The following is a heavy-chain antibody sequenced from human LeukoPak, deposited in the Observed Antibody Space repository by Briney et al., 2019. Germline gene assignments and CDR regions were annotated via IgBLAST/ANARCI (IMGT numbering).Heavy chain of an antibody. J-gene: IGHJ6*02. CDR2: LGSAGDT. V-gene: IGHV3-13*04. CDR1: GFTFSRYD. D-gene: IGHD3-3*01. Sequence: PGGSLRLSCAASGFTFSRYDMNWVRQSPGRGLEWVSGLGSAGDTFYQASVKSRFTTSSENATKSLYLQKNSRMSGDTTVYYCVGAGNAVLGYSGMDVWGQGATVTVSS. CDR3: VGAGNAVLGYSGMDV.